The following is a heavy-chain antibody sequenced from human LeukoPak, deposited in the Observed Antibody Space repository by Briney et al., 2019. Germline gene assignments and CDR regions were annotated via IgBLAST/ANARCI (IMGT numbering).Heavy chain of an antibody. CDR1: GYTFTSYD. D-gene: IGHD2-2*01. V-gene: IGHV1-2*02. J-gene: IGHJ5*02. CDR2: INPNSGGT. CDR3: ARARRYCSSTSCPPRFDP. Sequence: ASVKVSCKASGYTFTSYDINWVRQAPGQGLEWMGWINPNSGGTNYAQKFQGRVTMTRDTSISTAYMELSRLRSDDTAVYYCARARRYCSSTSCPPRFDPWGQGTLVTVSS.